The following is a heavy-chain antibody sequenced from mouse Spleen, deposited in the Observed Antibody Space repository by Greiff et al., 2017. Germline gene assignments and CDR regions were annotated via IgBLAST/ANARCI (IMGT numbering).Heavy chain of an antibody. CDR2: ISSGGSYT. Sequence: EVKVVESGGGLVKPGGSLKLSCAASGFTFSSYAMSWVRQTPEKRLEWVATISSGGSYTYYPDSVKGRFTISRDNAKNTLYLQMSSLRSEDTAMYYCARHETGFDYWGQGTTLTVSS. CDR1: GFTFSSYA. V-gene: IGHV5-9-3*01. CDR3: ARHETGFDY. J-gene: IGHJ2*01. D-gene: IGHD4-1*01.